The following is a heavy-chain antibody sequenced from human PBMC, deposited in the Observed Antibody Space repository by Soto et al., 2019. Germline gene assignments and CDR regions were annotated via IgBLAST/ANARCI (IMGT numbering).Heavy chain of an antibody. V-gene: IGHV3-74*01. Sequence: GGSLRLSCAASGFTFSSYWMHWVRQAPGKGLVWVSRIYNDGSSTSYADSVKGRFTISRDNAKNTLYLQMNSLRAEDTAVYYCARRRGSSGWKTNXDFWGQGTLVTVSS. CDR2: IYNDGSST. D-gene: IGHD6-19*01. CDR3: ARRRGSSGWKTNXDF. J-gene: IGHJ4*02. CDR1: GFTFSSYW.